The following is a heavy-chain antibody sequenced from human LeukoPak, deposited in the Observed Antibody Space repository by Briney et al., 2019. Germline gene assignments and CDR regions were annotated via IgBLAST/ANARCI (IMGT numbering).Heavy chain of an antibody. J-gene: IGHJ4*02. CDR3: ARGKGWLDY. V-gene: IGHV4-34*01. D-gene: IGHD6-19*01. Sequence: SETLSLTCTVSGGSISSYYWSWIRQPPGKGLEWIGEINHSGSTNYNPSLKSRVTISVDTSKNQFSLKLSSVTAADTAVYYCARGKGWLDYWGQGTLVTVSS. CDR2: INHSGST. CDR1: GGSISSYY.